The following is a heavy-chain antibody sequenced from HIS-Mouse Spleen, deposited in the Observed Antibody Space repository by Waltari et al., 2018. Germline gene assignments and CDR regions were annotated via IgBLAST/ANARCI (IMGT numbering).Heavy chain of an antibody. CDR2: TYYSGSP. J-gene: IGHJ4*02. CDR3: ASVRITIFGVVIIFDY. CDR1: GGSISSSSYY. D-gene: IGHD3-3*01. Sequence: QLQLQESGPGLVKPSETLSLTCTVSGGSISSSSYYWGWIRQPPGKGLEWIGSTYYSGSPYYTPSLESRVTISVDTSKNQFSLKLSSVTAADTAVYYCASVRITIFGVVIIFDYWGQGTLVTVSS. V-gene: IGHV4-39*01.